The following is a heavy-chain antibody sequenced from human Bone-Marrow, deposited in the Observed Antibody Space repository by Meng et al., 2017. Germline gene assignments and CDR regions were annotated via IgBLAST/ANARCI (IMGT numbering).Heavy chain of an antibody. CDR3: ARGQYCTTGACPYYFDY. CDR1: GYTFTNNY. J-gene: IGHJ4*03. Sequence: ASVQVSCKTSGYTFTNNYINWVRQAPGQGLEWMGWMNPNSGNTGFAQKFQGRVTMTSDTSITTDYMELNSLRSDDTAVYYCARGQYCTTGACPYYFDYWGQGTTVTVSS. V-gene: IGHV1-8*01. CDR2: MNPNSGNT. D-gene: IGHD2-8*01.